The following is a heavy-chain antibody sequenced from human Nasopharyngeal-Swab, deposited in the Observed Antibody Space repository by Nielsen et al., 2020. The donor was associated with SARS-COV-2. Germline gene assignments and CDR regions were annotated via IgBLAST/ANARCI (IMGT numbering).Heavy chain of an antibody. CDR1: GYTFTGYY. CDR3: ARVSPYYGSGSYYYYYYYGMDV. V-gene: IGHV1-2*02. Sequence: ASVKVSCKASGYTFTGYYMHWVRQAPGQGLEWMGWINPNSGGTNYAQKFQGRVTMTRDTSISTAYMELSRLRSDDTAVYYCARVSPYYGSGSYYYYYYYGMDVWGQGTTVTVSS. J-gene: IGHJ6*02. D-gene: IGHD3-10*01. CDR2: INPNSGGT.